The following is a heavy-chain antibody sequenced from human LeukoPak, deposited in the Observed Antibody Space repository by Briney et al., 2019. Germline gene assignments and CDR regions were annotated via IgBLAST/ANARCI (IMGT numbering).Heavy chain of an antibody. J-gene: IGHJ4*02. CDR1: GFTFSSYS. CDR3: ARDTDYGDSYFDY. CDR2: ISSSSSYI. V-gene: IGHV3-21*01. Sequence: GGSLRLSCAASGFTFSSYSMNWVREAPGKALEWVSSISSSSSYIYYADSVKGRFTISRDNAKNSLYLQMNSLRAEDTAVYYCARDTDYGDSYFDYWGQGTLVTVSS. D-gene: IGHD4-17*01.